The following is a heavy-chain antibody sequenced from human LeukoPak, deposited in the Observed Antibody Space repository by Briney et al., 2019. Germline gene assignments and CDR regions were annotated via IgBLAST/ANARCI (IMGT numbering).Heavy chain of an antibody. J-gene: IGHJ4*02. CDR2: IGTAGDT. D-gene: IGHD1-26*01. CDR3: ARSPGVLSYGSHWGDFDY. CDR1: GFTFSSYD. V-gene: IGHV3-13*01. Sequence: TGGSLRLSCAASGFTFSSYDMHWVRQATGKGLEWVSAIGTAGDTYYPGSVKGRFTISRENAKNSLYLQMNSLRAGDTAVYYCARSPGVLSYGSHWGDFDYWGQGTLVTVSS.